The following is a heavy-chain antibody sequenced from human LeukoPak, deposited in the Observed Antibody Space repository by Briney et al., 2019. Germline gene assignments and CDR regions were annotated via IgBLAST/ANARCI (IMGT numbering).Heavy chain of an antibody. V-gene: IGHV2-5*01. J-gene: IGHJ4*02. D-gene: IGHD3-16*01. CDR2: IQWNDDK. Sequence: GPTLVKPAQTLTLTCTFSGFSLSTSGVSVGWIRQPPGKALEWLALIQWNDDKRYNPSLKSNPTITKDTSKNQVVLTMTNVDPADTAAYYCAHSRYYASSYSYWGQGTLVVVSS. CDR3: AHSRYYASSYSY. CDR1: GFSLSTSGVS.